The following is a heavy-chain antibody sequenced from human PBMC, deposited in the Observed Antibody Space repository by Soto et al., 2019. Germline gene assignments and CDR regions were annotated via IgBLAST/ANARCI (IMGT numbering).Heavy chain of an antibody. V-gene: IGHV2-5*01. Sequence: QITVKESGPTLVKPTQTLTLTGNFSGFSLSTGGVGVAWVRQPPGKALEWLKLIDWNGETRTSASVENMLTVMKYAFKTRLARTMTYMDPVYTATYYCVHLPPFADDNLVFWGQGMRMTVSS. CDR3: VHLPPFADDNLVF. CDR1: GFSLSTGGVG. CDR2: IDWNGET. J-gene: IGHJ4*02. D-gene: IGHD3-9*01.